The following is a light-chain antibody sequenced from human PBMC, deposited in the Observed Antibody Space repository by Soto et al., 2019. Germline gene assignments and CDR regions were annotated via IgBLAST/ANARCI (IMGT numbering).Light chain of an antibody. CDR1: QSISSW. J-gene: IGKJ1*01. CDR3: QQYNSYWT. V-gene: IGKV1-5*01. Sequence: DIQMTQSPSTLSASVGDRVTITCRASQSISSWLAWYQQKPGKAPKLLIYDASSLESGVPSRFSGSGSGTEFTPTISSLQPDDFATYYCQQYNSYWTFGQGTRWIS. CDR2: DAS.